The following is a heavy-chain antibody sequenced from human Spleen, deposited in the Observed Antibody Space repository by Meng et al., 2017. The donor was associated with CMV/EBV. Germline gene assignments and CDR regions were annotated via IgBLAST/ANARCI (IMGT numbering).Heavy chain of an antibody. V-gene: IGHV6-1*01. J-gene: IGHJ4*02. CDR3: ARARSGTFDY. CDR1: GDSVSSNSAA. Sequence: CAISGDSVSSNSAAWSWIRQSPSRGLECLGRTYYRSKWYNEYALSVKSRITINPDTSKNQFSLQLNSVTPDDTAVYYCARARSGTFDYWGQGTLVTVSS. D-gene: IGHD1-26*01. CDR2: TYYRSKWYN.